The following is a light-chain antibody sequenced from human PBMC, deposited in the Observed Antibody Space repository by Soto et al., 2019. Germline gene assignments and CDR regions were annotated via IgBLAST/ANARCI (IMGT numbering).Light chain of an antibody. CDR1: SSDVGVSRS. CDR2: DVT. Sequence: QSVLTQPRSVSGSPGQSVTISCTGTSSDVGVSRSVSWYQQHPGKAPKLIISDVTKRPSGVPYRFSGSKSGNTASLTISGLQDADEADYYCCSYEGRFFFGTGTKVTV. J-gene: IGLJ1*01. V-gene: IGLV2-11*01. CDR3: CSYEGRFF.